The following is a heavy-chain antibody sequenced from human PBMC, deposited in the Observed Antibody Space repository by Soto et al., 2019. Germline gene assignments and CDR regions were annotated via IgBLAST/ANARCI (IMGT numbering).Heavy chain of an antibody. D-gene: IGHD4-4*01. V-gene: IGHV4-39*01. CDR1: GGSVRSSRYY. CDR2: IYFSGKS. J-gene: IGHJ6*03. CDR3: ARLDYIGLGSEYLYYQDV. Sequence: SETLSLTCTVSGGSVRSSRYYWGWIRQPPGKGLECIGTIYFSGKSYYNPSLKSRVTMSVDTSRNQFSLEVSSVAATDTATYYCARLDYIGLGSEYLYYQDVWGKGTTVTVSS.